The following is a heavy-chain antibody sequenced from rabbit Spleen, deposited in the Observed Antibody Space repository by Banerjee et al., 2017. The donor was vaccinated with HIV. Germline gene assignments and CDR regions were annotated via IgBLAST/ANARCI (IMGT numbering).Heavy chain of an antibody. D-gene: IGHD8-1*01. CDR2: VYAGSSGST. Sequence: EQLEESGGGLVKPEGSLTLTCKASKFSFNSGYDMCWVRQAPGKGLEWIACVYAGSSGSTYSATWAKGRFTVSKTSSTTVTLQMTSLTAADTATYFCARDTGTSFSTYGMDLWGQGTLVTVS. J-gene: IGHJ6*01. V-gene: IGHV1S45*01. CDR1: KFSFNSGYD. CDR3: ARDTGTSFSTYGMDL.